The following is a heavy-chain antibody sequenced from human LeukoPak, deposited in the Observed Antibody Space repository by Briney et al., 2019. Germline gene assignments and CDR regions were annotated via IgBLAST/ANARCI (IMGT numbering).Heavy chain of an antibody. D-gene: IGHD6-6*01. CDR1: GFTFSSYG. Sequence: PGGSLRLSCAASGFTFSSYGMHWVRQAPGKGLEWVAVIWHDGSNKYYADSVKGRFTISRDNSKNTLYLQMNSLRAEDTAVYYCARDPLSSEFDYWGQGTLVTVSS. J-gene: IGHJ4*02. CDR3: ARDPLSSEFDY. V-gene: IGHV3-33*01. CDR2: IWHDGSNK.